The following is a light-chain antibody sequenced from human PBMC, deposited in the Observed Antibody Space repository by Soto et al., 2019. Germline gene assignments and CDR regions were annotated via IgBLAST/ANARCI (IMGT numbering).Light chain of an antibody. Sequence: DIVLTQSPGTLSLSPGERATLSCRASQSVGSSYLAWYQQKPGQAPRLLIYGASSRATGIPDRVSGSGTGTDFTLTISRLEPEQCAVYYCQQYGGSMVTFGPGTKVDIK. CDR3: QQYGGSMVT. CDR2: GAS. CDR1: QSVGSSY. V-gene: IGKV3-20*01. J-gene: IGKJ3*01.